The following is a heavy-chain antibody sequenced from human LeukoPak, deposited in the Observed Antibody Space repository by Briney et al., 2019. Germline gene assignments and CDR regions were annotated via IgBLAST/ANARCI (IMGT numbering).Heavy chain of an antibody. CDR2: IYDSGST. J-gene: IGHJ6*02. CDR1: GGSIRSGDYY. CDR3: ARDRVLSLSMVRDTYYGMDV. D-gene: IGHD3-10*01. Sequence: SETLSLTCTVSGGSIRSGDYYWSWVRQHPGEGLEWIGCIYDSGSTSYNPSLKSRVTMSVDTSKNQFSLNLRSVTAADTAVYYCARDRVLSLSMVRDTYYGMDVWGQGTTVTVSS. V-gene: IGHV4-31*03.